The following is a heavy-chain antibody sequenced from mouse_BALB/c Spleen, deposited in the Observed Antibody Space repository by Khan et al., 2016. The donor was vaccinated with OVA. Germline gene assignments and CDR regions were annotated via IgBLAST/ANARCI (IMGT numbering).Heavy chain of an antibody. Sequence: VQLKESGPGLVKPSQSLSLTCTVTGYSITSGYGWNWIRQFPGNKLEWMVYISYSGRTNYNPSLKSRISITRDTSKNQFFLQLNSVTTEDTATYYCARTARRKYWGQGTTLTVSS. V-gene: IGHV3-2*02. CDR2: ISYSGRT. J-gene: IGHJ2*01. CDR1: GYSITSGYG. CDR3: ARTARRKY. D-gene: IGHD1-2*01.